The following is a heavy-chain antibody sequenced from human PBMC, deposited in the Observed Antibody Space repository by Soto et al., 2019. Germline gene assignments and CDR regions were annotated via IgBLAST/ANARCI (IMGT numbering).Heavy chain of an antibody. D-gene: IGHD3-9*01. Sequence: PGGSLRLSCTASGFIFGDYAMSWFRQAPGKGLEWVGFIRNRPYGGTTEYAASVKGRFSISRDDSRSIAYLQMNSLKTEDTAVYYCTRPRDRTDWPDAFDICGQGTKVTVSS. CDR1: GFIFGDYA. CDR3: TRPRDRTDWPDAFDI. CDR2: IRNRPYGGTT. J-gene: IGHJ3*02. V-gene: IGHV3-49*03.